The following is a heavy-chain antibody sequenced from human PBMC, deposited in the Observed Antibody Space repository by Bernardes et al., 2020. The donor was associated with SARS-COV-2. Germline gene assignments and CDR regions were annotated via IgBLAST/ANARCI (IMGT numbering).Heavy chain of an antibody. Sequence: LKVSCAASGFSFSGSAMYWVHQASGKGLEGVGRIRSKANSYATAYAASVKGRFTISRDDWKNTAYLQMNSLKTEDTALYSCTRVPPYSNSWWDAFDIWGPGTMVTVSS. CDR2: IRSKANSYAT. V-gene: IGHV3-73*01. CDR3: TRVPPYSNSWWDAFDI. D-gene: IGHD6-13*01. CDR1: GFSFSGSA. J-gene: IGHJ3*02.